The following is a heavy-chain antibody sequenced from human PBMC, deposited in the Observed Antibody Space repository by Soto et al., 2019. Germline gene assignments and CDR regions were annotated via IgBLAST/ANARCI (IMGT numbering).Heavy chain of an antibody. Sequence: QVQLVESGGGVVQPGRSLRLSCAASGFTFSSYGMHWVRQAPGKGLEWVAVIWYDGSNKYYADSVKGRFTISRDNSKNTLYLQTNSLRAEDTAVYYCASVTRGYDAFDIWGQGTMVTVSS. CDR2: IWYDGSNK. J-gene: IGHJ3*02. V-gene: IGHV3-33*01. CDR3: ASVTRGYDAFDI. D-gene: IGHD4-17*01. CDR1: GFTFSSYG.